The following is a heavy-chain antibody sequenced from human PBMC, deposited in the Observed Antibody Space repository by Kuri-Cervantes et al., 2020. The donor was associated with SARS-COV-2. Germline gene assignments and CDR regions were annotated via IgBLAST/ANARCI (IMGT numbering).Heavy chain of an antibody. V-gene: IGHV3-48*01. J-gene: IGHJ4*02. Sequence: GESLKISCAASGFTFSSYSMNWVRQAPGKGLEWVSYISSSSCTIYYADSVKGRFTISRDNAKNSLYLQMNSLRAEDTAVYYCARGYSGSYYVFFDYWGQGTLVTVSS. CDR1: GFTFSSYS. CDR3: ARGYSGSYYVFFDY. D-gene: IGHD1-26*01. CDR2: ISSSSCTI.